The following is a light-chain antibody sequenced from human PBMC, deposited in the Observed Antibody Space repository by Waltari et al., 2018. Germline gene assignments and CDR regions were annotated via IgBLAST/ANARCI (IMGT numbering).Light chain of an antibody. Sequence: EIVSSPHPVTLPLSPVARATLPCRTSPGVSSAFACYQEKPVQAPRLLIYGASNMATGIPDRVSGGGSGTDFSRTFSRLELEEFSVYYCQHYLRVLGTFEQGTKVELK. V-gene: IGKV3D-11*03. CDR3: QHYLRVLGT. CDR1: PGVSSA. J-gene: IGKJ1*01. CDR2: GAS.